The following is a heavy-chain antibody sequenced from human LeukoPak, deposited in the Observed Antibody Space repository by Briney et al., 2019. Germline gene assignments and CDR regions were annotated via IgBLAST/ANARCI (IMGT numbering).Heavy chain of an antibody. J-gene: IGHJ6*04. D-gene: IGHD3-10*02. V-gene: IGHV3-9*01. Sequence: GRSLRLSCAASGFTFDDYAMHWVRQAPGKGLEWVSGISWNSDNIGYADSVKGRFTISRDNAKNSLYLQMNSLRAEDTAVYYCAELGITMIGGVWGKGTTVTISS. CDR2: ISWNSDNI. CDR3: AELGITMIGGV. CDR1: GFTFDDYA.